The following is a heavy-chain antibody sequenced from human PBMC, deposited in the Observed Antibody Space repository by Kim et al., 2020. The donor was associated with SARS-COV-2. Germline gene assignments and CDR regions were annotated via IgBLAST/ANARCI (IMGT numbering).Heavy chain of an antibody. CDR1: GGSISSSNW. J-gene: IGHJ6*01. CDR3: ARDGGVAVAGASSRYYYYGTGV. CDR2: TYHSGST. Sequence: SETLSLTCAVSGGSISSSNWWSWVRQPPGKGLEWIGETYHSGSTNYNPSLQSRVTISVDKSKNQLSLKLSSVTAADTAVYYCARDGGVAVAGASSRYYYYGTGVLGQGTT. V-gene: IGHV4-4*02. D-gene: IGHD6-19*01.